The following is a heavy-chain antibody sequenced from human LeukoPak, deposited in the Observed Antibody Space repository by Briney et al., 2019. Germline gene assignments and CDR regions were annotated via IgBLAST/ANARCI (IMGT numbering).Heavy chain of an antibody. CDR2: IYYTGST. CDR1: GGSISSSY. J-gene: IGHJ4*02. D-gene: IGHD6-19*01. V-gene: IGHV4-59*08. CDR3: ARLKGYSSGWYPSYYFDY. Sequence: SETLSLTCTVSGGSISSSYWSLIRQPPGKGLEWIGYIYYTGSTNYNPSLKSRVTISVDTSKNQFSLKLSSVTAADTAVYYCARLKGYSSGWYPSYYFDYWGQGTLVTVSS.